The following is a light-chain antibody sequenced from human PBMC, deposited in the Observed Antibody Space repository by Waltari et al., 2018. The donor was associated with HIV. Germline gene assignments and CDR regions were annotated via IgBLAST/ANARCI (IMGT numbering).Light chain of an antibody. J-gene: IGLJ1*01. CDR2: EVT. CDR3: TSYTSRNTRV. Sequence: QSALTQPASVSGSPGPSITISCTGTTSDVGGYPSVSWYQQHPGKAPKLMIYEVTNRPSGVSCRFSGSKSGNTASLTISGLQAEDEADYFCTSYTSRNTRVFGTGTKVTVL. V-gene: IGLV2-14*01. CDR1: TSDVGGYPS.